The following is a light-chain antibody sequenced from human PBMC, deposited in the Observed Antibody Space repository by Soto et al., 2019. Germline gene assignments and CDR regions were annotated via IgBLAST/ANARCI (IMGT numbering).Light chain of an antibody. Sequence: EIVLTQSPGTLSLSPGERATLSCRASQSVSSSYLAWYQQKPGQAPRLLIYSASGRATGIPDRFSGSGSGTYFTLTISRLEPEDFSVYYCQQYGSSPLFTFGPGTKVDIQ. V-gene: IGKV3-20*01. CDR3: QQYGSSPLFT. J-gene: IGKJ3*01. CDR1: QSVSSSY. CDR2: SAS.